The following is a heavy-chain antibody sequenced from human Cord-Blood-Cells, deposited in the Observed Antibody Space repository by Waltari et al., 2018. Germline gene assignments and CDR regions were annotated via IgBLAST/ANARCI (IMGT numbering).Heavy chain of an antibody. CDR3: ARLSEYSSSA. D-gene: IGHD6-13*01. V-gene: IGHV4-39*07. Sequence: QLQLQESGPGLVKPSETLSPTCPVSGGSISSSSYYWGWIRQPPGKGLEWIGSIYYSGSTYYNPSLKSRVTISVDTSKNQFSLKLSSVTAADTAVYYCARLSEYSSSAWGQGTLVTVSS. CDR2: IYYSGST. CDR1: GGSISSSSYY. J-gene: IGHJ5*02.